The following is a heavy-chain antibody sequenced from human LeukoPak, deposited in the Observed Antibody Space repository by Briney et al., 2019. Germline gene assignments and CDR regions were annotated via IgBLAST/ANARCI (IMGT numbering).Heavy chain of an antibody. D-gene: IGHD2-21*02. CDR2: ISSSSSYI. CDR3: MMDCGGDCRDYYYGMDV. CDR1: GFTFSSYS. Sequence: GGSLRLSCAASGFTFSSYSMNWVRQAPGKGLEWVSSISSSSSYIYYADSVKGRFTISRDNAKNSLYLQMNSLRAEDTAVYYCMMDCGGDCRDYYYGMDVWGQGTTVTVSS. J-gene: IGHJ6*02. V-gene: IGHV3-21*01.